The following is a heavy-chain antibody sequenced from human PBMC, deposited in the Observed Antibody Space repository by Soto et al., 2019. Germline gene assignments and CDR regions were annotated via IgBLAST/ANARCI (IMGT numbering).Heavy chain of an antibody. D-gene: IGHD1-7*01. Sequence: EVQLLESGGGLAQPGGSLRLSCAASGFTFSSYGMTWVRQAPGKGLEWVSFSSATGAGTYYADSVKGRFTISRDNSKNPLYLQMTSLRADDTAVYYCAKDRRAGGNYGFDSDFWGQGALVIVSS. J-gene: IGHJ4*02. CDR3: AKDRRAGGNYGFDSDF. CDR1: GFTFSSYG. V-gene: IGHV3-23*01. CDR2: SSATGAGT.